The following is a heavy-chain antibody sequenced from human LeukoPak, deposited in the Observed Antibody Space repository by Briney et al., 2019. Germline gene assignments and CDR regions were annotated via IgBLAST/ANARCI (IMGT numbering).Heavy chain of an antibody. V-gene: IGHV3-15*01. J-gene: IGHJ5*02. CDR2: IKRKSDSGTT. CDR1: GFTFTNAW. D-gene: IGHD3-22*01. Sequence: GGSLRLSCVASGFTFTNAWMSWVRQAPGKGLEWVGRIKRKSDSGTTDYAAPVKGRFTISRDDSKNTLYLQMNSLKTEDTAVYYCTSGAMLVSWGQGTLVTVSS. CDR3: TSGAMLVS.